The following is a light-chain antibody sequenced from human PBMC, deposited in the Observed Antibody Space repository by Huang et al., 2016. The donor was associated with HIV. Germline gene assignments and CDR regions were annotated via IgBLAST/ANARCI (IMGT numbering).Light chain of an antibody. CDR3: QQYNNWPRT. CDR1: QSSSSN. V-gene: IGKV3-15*01. J-gene: IGKJ2*01. CDR2: VSS. Sequence: ERVMTPSPDTLSVAPGERATHSCSASQSSSSNLAWYQQKPGQAPRLLIYVSSIRVTGLPARFSGRGSETYFPLTIRSLQSEDSAVYYCQQYNNWPRTFGQGTKLEIK.